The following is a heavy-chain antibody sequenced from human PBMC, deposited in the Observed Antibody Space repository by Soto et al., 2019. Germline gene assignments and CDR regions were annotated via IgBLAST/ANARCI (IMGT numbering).Heavy chain of an antibody. Sequence: PWETLSLTCTVSGDSISSNGYYWSWIRQHPGKGLEWIVYIYYSGSTYYNPSLKSRVTISLDTSKKQFSLKLSSVTAADTAVYYCAIYLMLSNQYYCINFCCQGITVTVSS. V-gene: IGHV4-31*03. J-gene: IGHJ6*02. CDR1: GDSISSNGYY. D-gene: IGHD3-16*01. CDR3: AIYLMLSNQYYCINF. CDR2: IYYSGST.